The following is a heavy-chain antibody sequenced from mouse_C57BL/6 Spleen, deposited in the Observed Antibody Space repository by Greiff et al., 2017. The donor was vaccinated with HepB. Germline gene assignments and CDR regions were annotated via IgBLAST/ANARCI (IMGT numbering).Heavy chain of an antibody. CDR3: VRDGGAWFAY. J-gene: IGHJ3*01. Sequence: EVKLVESGGGLVQPKGSLKLSCAASGFSFNTYAMNWVRQAPGKGLEWVARIRSKSNNYATYYADSVKDRFTISRDDSESMLYLQMNNLKTEDTAMYYCVRDGGAWFAYWGQGTLVTVSA. CDR2: IRSKSNNYAT. V-gene: IGHV10-1*01. CDR1: GFSFNTYA.